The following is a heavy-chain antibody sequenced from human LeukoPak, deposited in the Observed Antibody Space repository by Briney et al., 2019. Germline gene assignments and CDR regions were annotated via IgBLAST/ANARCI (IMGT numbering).Heavy chain of an antibody. CDR1: GFTFSDSY. D-gene: IGHD3-16*01. Sequence: GGSLRLSCAASGFTFSDSYMIWIRQAPGKALEWVSNINPSGTTISYADSLKGRFTISRDNGRNSLYLQMNSLRAEDTAIYYCARDRDYVWGTSHYDAYDIWGQGTTVTVSS. CDR3: ARDRDYVWGTSHYDAYDI. V-gene: IGHV3-11*04. CDR2: INPSGTTI. J-gene: IGHJ3*02.